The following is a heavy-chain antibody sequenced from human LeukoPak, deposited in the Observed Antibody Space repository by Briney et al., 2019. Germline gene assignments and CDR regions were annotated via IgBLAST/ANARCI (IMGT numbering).Heavy chain of an antibody. V-gene: IGHV1-46*01. J-gene: IGHJ4*02. CDR1: GYTFTSYY. D-gene: IGHD6-19*01. Sequence: ASVKVSCKASGYTFTSYYMHWVLQAPGQGLEWMGIINPSGGTTTYAQKFQGRVTMTRDSSTSTVYMELSSLRSEDTAVYYCARALAGEEVDYWGQGTLVTVSS. CDR2: INPSGGTT. CDR3: ARALAGEEVDY.